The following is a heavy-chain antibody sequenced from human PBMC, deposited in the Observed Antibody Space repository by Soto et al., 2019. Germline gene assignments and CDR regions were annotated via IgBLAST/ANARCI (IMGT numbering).Heavy chain of an antibody. CDR1: GFIFRRYG. Sequence: ESGGAVVQSGTSLRLSCAASGFIFRRYGMHWVRQAPGKGLEWVAVIWYDGSSEYYGDSVKGRFTISRDNSKNTLYLQMNSLRAEDTAMYFCARAGVEEAIQVGYFQHWGQGTLVTVSS. V-gene: IGHV3-33*01. CDR3: ARAGVEEAIQVGYFQH. J-gene: IGHJ1*01. D-gene: IGHD2-8*01. CDR2: IWYDGSSE.